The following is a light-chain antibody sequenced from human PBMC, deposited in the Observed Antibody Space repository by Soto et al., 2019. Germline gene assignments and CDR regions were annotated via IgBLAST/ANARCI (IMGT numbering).Light chain of an antibody. CDR3: QQRSSWPT. CDR2: DTS. Sequence: EIVLTQSPDTLSLSPGEGATLSCRASQSVNSYLAWYQQKCGQAPRLLIYDTSNRATGIPDRFSGSGSGTDFTLTISSLEPEDFAVYYCQQRSSWPTFGQGTRLEIK. V-gene: IGKV3-11*01. CDR1: QSVNSY. J-gene: IGKJ2*01.